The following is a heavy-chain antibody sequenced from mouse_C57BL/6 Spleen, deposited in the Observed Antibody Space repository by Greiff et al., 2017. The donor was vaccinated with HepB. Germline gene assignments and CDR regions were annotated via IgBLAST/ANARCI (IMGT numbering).Heavy chain of an antibody. J-gene: IGHJ2*01. D-gene: IGHD1-1*01. Sequence: VMLVESGAELARPGASVKLSCKASGYTFTSYGISWVKQRTGQGLEWIGEIYPRSGNTYYNEKFKGKATLTADKSSSTAYMELRSLTSEDSAVYFCAIKGITTVVDYWGQGTTLTVSS. CDR1: GYTFTSYG. CDR2: IYPRSGNT. CDR3: AIKGITTVVDY. V-gene: IGHV1-81*01.